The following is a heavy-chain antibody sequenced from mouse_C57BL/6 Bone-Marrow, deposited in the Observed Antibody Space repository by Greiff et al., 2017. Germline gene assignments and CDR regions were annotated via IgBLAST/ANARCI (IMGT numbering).Heavy chain of an antibody. D-gene: IGHD2-5*01. CDR1: GYTFTDYY. CDR3: VGYSNYRAY. J-gene: IGHJ3*01. V-gene: IGHV1-26*01. Sequence: VQLQQSGPELVKPGASVKISCKASGYTFTDYYMNWVKQSHGKSLEWIGDINPNNGGTSYNQKFKGKATLTVDKSSSTAYMELRSLTSEDSAVYYCVGYSNYRAYWGQGTLVTVSA. CDR2: INPNNGGT.